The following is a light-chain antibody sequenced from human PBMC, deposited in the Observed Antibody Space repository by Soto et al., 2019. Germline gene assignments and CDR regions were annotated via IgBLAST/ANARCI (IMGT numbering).Light chain of an antibody. CDR3: QQYGSSPIT. Sequence: EVVLTQSPGTLSLSPGERVTLSCRASQSVSSSYLAWYQQKPGQAPRLLIYGPSSRATGIQDRFSGSGSGTDFTLTIRRLEPEDSALYYCQQYGSSPITFGQGTRLEIK. CDR1: QSVSSSY. J-gene: IGKJ5*01. V-gene: IGKV3-20*01. CDR2: GPS.